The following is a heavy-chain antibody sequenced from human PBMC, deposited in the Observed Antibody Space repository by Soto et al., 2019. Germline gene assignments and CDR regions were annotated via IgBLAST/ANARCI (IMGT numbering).Heavy chain of an antibody. J-gene: IGHJ4*02. CDR2: VSNNGNSYTT. D-gene: IGHD3-10*01. CDR1: GFTFSVHY. CDR3: VRAGITTTQFYFDS. Sequence: EVQLVESGGDLVQPAGSLRLACAASGFTFSVHYMDWVRQAPGKGLEWVARVSNNGNSYTTEYAASVRGRFTVSRDDSMSSRYLQMNSLNTEDPAVYYCVRAGITTTQFYFDSWGQGTLVTVAS. V-gene: IGHV3-72*01.